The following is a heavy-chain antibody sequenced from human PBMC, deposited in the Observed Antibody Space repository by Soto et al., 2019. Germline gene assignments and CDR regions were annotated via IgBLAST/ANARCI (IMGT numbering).Heavy chain of an antibody. CDR2: ISGSGGST. Sequence: AGGSLRLSCAASGFTFSSYAMSWVRQAPGKGLEWVSAISGSGGSTYYADSVKGRITISRDNSKNTLYLQMNSLRAEDTAVYYCAKVSRDCSSTSCFGYWGQGTLVTSPQ. J-gene: IGHJ4*02. CDR3: AKVSRDCSSTSCFGY. V-gene: IGHV3-23*01. CDR1: GFTFSSYA. D-gene: IGHD2-2*01.